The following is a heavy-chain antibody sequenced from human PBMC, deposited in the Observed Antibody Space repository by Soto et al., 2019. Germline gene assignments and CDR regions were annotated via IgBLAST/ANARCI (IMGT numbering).Heavy chain of an antibody. CDR3: ASPGVTHDAFDI. D-gene: IGHD2-21*02. J-gene: IGHJ3*02. CDR2: IWYDGSNK. V-gene: IGHV3-33*01. Sequence: QVQLVESGGGVVPPGRSLRLSCAASGFTFSSYGMHWVRQAPGKGLEWVAVIWYDGSNKYYADSVKGRFTISRDNSKNTLYMQMNSLRAEDTAVYYCASPGVTHDAFDIWGQGTMVTVSS. CDR1: GFTFSSYG.